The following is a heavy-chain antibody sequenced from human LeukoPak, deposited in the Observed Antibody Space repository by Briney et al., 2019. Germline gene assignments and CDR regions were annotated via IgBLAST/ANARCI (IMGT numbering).Heavy chain of an antibody. CDR3: ARATYDSSE. CDR2: IIPILGIA. Sequence: SVKVSCKASGYTFTSYGISWVRQAPGQGLEWMGRIIPILGIANYAQKFQGRVTITADKSTSTAYMELSSLRSEDTAVYYCARATYDSSEWGQGTLVTVSS. CDR1: GYTFTSYG. V-gene: IGHV1-69*04. D-gene: IGHD3-22*01. J-gene: IGHJ4*02.